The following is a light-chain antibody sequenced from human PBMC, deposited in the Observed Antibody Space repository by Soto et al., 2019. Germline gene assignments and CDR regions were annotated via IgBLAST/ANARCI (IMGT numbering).Light chain of an antibody. CDR3: QQYGSSPYT. CDR2: VAS. Sequence: EIVLTQSPGTLSLSPGERPTPSCRASQSVSGSYLAWYQQKPGQAPSLLIYVASSRATGIPDRFSGSGSGTDFPLTISRLEPEDFAVYYCQQYGSSPYTFGQGTKLEIK. CDR1: QSVSGSY. J-gene: IGKJ2*01. V-gene: IGKV3-20*01.